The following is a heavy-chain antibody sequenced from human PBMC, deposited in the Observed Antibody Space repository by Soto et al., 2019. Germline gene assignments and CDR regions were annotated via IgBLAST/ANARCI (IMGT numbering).Heavy chain of an antibody. J-gene: IGHJ6*02. CDR1: GGSISSGGYS. D-gene: IGHD3-3*01. CDR3: ARDKRVTIFGVVNHYYYYGMDV. CDR2: IYHSGST. V-gene: IGHV4-30-2*01. Sequence: PSEPLSLTCAVSGGSISSGGYSWSWIRQPPGKGLEWIGYIYHSGSTYYNPSLKSRVTISVDRSKNQFSLKLSSVTAADTAVYYCARDKRVTIFGVVNHYYYYGMDVWGQGTTVTVSS.